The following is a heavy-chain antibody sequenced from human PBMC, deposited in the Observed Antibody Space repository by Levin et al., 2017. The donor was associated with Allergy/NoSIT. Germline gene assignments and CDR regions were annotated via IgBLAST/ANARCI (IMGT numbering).Heavy chain of an antibody. CDR1: GYTFTGYY. CDR3: AREGPDTAMVTFDY. CDR2: INPNSGGT. Sequence: GASVKVSCKASGYTFTGYYMHWVRQAPGQGLEWMGWINPNSGGTNYAQKFQGRVTMTRDTSISTAYMELSRLRSDDTAVYYCAREGPDTAMVTFDYWGQGTLVTVSS. J-gene: IGHJ4*02. V-gene: IGHV1-2*02. D-gene: IGHD5-18*01.